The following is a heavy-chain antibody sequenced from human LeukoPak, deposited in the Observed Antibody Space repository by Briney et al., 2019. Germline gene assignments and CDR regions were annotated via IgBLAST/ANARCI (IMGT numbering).Heavy chain of an antibody. J-gene: IGHJ4*02. CDR3: ASLSLGHY. V-gene: IGHV3-53*01. Sequence: GGSLRLSCAASGFTFSTYSMNWVRQAPGKGLEWVSVIYSGGSTYYADSVKGRFTISRDTSKNTLSLQMNSLRAEDTAVYYCASLSLGHYWGQGTLVTVSS. CDR2: IYSGGST. CDR1: GFTFSTYS. D-gene: IGHD6-6*01.